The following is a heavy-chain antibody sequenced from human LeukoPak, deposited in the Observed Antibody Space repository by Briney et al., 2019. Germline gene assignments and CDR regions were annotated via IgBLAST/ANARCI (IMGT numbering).Heavy chain of an antibody. V-gene: IGHV4-39*01. Sequence: SETLSLTCTVSAGSISSSSYYWGWIRQPPGKGLEWIGSIYYSGSTYYNPSLNSRVTISADTSKSQFSLKLSSVTAADTAVYYCARHAWSGSITIFGVVRGHFDYWGQGTLVTVSS. J-gene: IGHJ4*02. CDR2: IYYSGST. D-gene: IGHD3-3*01. CDR3: ARHAWSGSITIFGVVRGHFDY. CDR1: AGSISSSSYY.